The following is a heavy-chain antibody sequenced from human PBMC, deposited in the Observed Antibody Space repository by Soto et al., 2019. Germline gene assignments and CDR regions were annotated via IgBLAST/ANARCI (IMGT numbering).Heavy chain of an antibody. V-gene: IGHV6-1*01. D-gene: IGHD1-7*01. CDR3: AGTTSHYWYYMDV. CDR1: GDSVSSNSAA. J-gene: IGHJ6*03. CDR2: TYYRTRWYY. Sequence: SQTLSLTCVISGDSVSSNSAAWDWIRQSPTRGLEWLGRTYYRTRWYYDYAVSVRSRITVNPDTSKNQFSLQLASVTPEDTAVYYCAGTTSHYWYYMDVWGKGTTVTVSS.